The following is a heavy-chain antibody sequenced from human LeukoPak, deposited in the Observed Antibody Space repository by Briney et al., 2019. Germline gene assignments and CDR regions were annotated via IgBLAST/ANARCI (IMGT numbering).Heavy chain of an antibody. D-gene: IGHD6-13*01. J-gene: IGHJ5*02. CDR1: GYTLTELS. Sequence: ASVKVSCKVSGYTLTELSMHWVRQAPGKGLEWMGGFDPEDGETIYAQKFQGRVTMTEDTSTDTAYMELSSLRSEDTAVYYCATVFSSEENNSSSWYGSWFDPWGQGTLATVSS. CDR3: ATVFSSEENNSSSWYGSWFDP. V-gene: IGHV1-24*01. CDR2: FDPEDGET.